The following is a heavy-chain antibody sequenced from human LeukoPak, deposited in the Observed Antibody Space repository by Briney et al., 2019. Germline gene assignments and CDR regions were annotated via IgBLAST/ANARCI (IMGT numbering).Heavy chain of an antibody. D-gene: IGHD2-21*02. CDR2: ISARGDSP. CDR1: GFTFSSYA. CDR3: ARETYCGGDCYVQYYFDY. Sequence: GGSLRLSCAAPGFTFSSYAMSWVRQAPGKGLEWVSGISARGDSPHYADSVKGRFTISRDNAKNSLYLQMNSLRAEDTAVYYCARETYCGGDCYVQYYFDYWGQGTLVTVSS. J-gene: IGHJ4*02. V-gene: IGHV3-23*01.